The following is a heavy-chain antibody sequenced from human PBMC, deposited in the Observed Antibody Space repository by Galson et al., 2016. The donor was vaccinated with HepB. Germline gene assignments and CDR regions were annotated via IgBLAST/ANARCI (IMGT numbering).Heavy chain of an antibody. V-gene: IGHV3-23*01. Sequence: SLRLSCAVSGFSFSGYAMSWVRQAPGKGLEWVSAISGSGDSTYYADSVKGRFTISRDNSKHTIYPQLNSLRADDTAVYYCARGRLTMVRGLNGYYFDLWGQGTLVTVSS. CDR1: GFSFSGYA. D-gene: IGHD3-10*01. CDR3: ARGRLTMVRGLNGYYFDL. CDR2: ISGSGDST. J-gene: IGHJ4*02.